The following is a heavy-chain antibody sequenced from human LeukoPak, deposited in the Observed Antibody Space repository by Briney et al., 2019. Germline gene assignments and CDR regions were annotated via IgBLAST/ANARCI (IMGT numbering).Heavy chain of an antibody. J-gene: IGHJ6*03. CDR3: ARDMRLGYDFWSGYYTGRYYYYYMDV. V-gene: IGHV1-18*04. Sequence: ASVKVSCKASGYTFTSYYMHWVRQAPGQGLEWMGWISAYNGSTNYAQKLQGRVTMTTDTSTSTAYMELRSLRSDDTAVYYCARDMRLGYDFWSGYYTGRYYYYYMDVWGKGTTVTVSS. CDR1: GYTFTSYY. CDR2: ISAYNGST. D-gene: IGHD3-3*01.